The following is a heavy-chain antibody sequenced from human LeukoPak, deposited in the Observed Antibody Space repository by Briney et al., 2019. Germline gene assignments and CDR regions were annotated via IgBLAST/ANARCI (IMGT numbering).Heavy chain of an antibody. CDR3: AVGITILGVAASFDS. CDR2: IDHRGTA. J-gene: IGHJ4*02. V-gene: IGHV4-34*01. Sequence: SETLSLTCAVYGASYNAYYWSWIRQPPGKGLEWIGGIDHRGTATYNPSLKSRLTISADASKNQFSLKLNSVTDADTAVYYCAVGITILGVAASFDSWGQGNLVIVSS. D-gene: IGHD3-3*01. CDR1: GASYNAYY.